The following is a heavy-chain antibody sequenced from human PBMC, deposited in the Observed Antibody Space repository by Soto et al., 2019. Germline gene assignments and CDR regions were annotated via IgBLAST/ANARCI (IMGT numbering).Heavy chain of an antibody. CDR3: ARGQGVATTTYFDY. CDR1: GGSISRGRYS. CDR2: INPGGGT. Sequence: SETLSLTCVVSGGSISRGRYSWGWIRQPPGKARDGMGYINPGGGTYYTPSLKSRVXXSVXESKNHFSLKLSSATAADTAVYYCARGQGVATTTYFDYWGQGTLVTVS. D-gene: IGHD1-1*01. J-gene: IGHJ4*02. V-gene: IGHV4-30-2*01.